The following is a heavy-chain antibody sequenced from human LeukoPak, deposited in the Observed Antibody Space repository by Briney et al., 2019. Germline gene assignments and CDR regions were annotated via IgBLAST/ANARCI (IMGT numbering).Heavy chain of an antibody. Sequence: GGSLRLSCAASGFTFSSHGFHWVRQAPGKGLEWVAAIWYDGSKECYADSVKGRFTVSRDDSKNTLYLQMSSLRADDTAVYYCARDPRSSMDVWGQGTTVTVSS. CDR2: IWYDGSKE. CDR1: GFTFSSHG. CDR3: ARDPRSSMDV. J-gene: IGHJ6*02. D-gene: IGHD1-26*01. V-gene: IGHV3-33*01.